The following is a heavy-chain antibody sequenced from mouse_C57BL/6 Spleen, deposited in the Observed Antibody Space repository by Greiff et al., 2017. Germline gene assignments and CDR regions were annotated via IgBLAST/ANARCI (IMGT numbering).Heavy chain of an antibody. J-gene: IGHJ2*01. CDR1: GFTFSSYA. CDR2: ISDGGSYT. CDR3: ARSFITTVVAPIGY. D-gene: IGHD1-1*01. V-gene: IGHV5-4*01. Sequence: GQRVESGGGLVKPGGSLKLSCAASGFTFSSYAMSWVRQTPEKRLEWVATISDGGSYTYYPDNVKGRFTISRDNAKNNLYLQMSHLKSEDTAMYYCARSFITTVVAPIGYWGQGTTLTVSS.